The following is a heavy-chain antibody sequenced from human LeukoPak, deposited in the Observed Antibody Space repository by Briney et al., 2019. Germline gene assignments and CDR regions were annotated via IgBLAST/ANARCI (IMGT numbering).Heavy chain of an antibody. CDR2: IYHSGST. V-gene: IGHV4-39*07. CDR1: GGSISSSSYY. J-gene: IGHJ5*02. D-gene: IGHD3-10*01. Sequence: SETLSLTCTVSGGSISSSSYYWGWIRQPPGKGLEWIGSIYHSGSTYYNPSLKSRVTISVDTSKNQFSLKLSSVTAADTAVYYCARDGVVRGVIEINWFDPWGQGTLVTVSS. CDR3: ARDGVVRGVIEINWFDP.